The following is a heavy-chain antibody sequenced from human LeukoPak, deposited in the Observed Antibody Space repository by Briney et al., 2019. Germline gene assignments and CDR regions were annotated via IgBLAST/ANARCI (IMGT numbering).Heavy chain of an antibody. CDR2: ISYDGSNK. CDR1: GGTFSSYA. CDR3: ARDPRPYYYYYGMDV. Sequence: SCKASGGTFSSYAMHWVRQAPGKGLEWVAVISYDGSNKYYADSVKGRFTISRDNSKNTLYLQMNSLRAEDTTVYYCARDPRPYYYYYGMDVWGQGTTVTVSS. J-gene: IGHJ6*02. V-gene: IGHV3-30-3*01.